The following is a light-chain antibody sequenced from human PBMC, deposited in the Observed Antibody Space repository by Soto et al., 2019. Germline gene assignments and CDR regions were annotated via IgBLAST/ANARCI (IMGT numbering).Light chain of an antibody. J-gene: IGLJ1*01. CDR3: SSYTRSSNHV. CDR1: SSDVGGYNY. CDR2: DVT. V-gene: IGLV2-14*01. Sequence: QSALTQPASVSGSPGQSITISCTGTSSDVGGYNYVSWYQQHSGKAPKLMIYDVTNRPSGVSNRFSGSKSGNTASLTISGLQAEDEADSYCSSYTRSSNHVFGTGTKVTVL.